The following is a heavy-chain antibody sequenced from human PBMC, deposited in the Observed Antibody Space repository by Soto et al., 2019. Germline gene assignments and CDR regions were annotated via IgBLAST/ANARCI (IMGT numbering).Heavy chain of an antibody. CDR1: VDSITTYY. CDR3: ARYSNNWFQTEGMDV. J-gene: IGHJ6*02. CDR2: IDTSGNT. D-gene: IGHD6-13*01. V-gene: IGHV4-4*07. Sequence: SETLSPTCTVSVDSITTYYWSWIRQPAGKGLEWIGRIDTSGNTNYNPSLKSRVTMSVDTSKKQFSLKLTSVTAADTAVYYCARYSNNWFQTEGMDVWGQGTTVTVSS.